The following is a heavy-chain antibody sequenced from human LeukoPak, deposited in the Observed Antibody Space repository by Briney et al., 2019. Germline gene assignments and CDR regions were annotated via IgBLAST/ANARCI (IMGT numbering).Heavy chain of an antibody. Sequence: ASVKVSCKASGYTFTSYDINWVRQATGQGLEWMGWMNPNSGNTGYAQKFQGRVTMTRNTSISTAYMELSSLRSDDTAVYYCARDRGVYYYYYYMDVWGKGTTVTVSS. D-gene: IGHD2-8*02. CDR3: ARDRGVYYYYYYMDV. CDR2: MNPNSGNT. J-gene: IGHJ6*03. CDR1: GYTFTSYD. V-gene: IGHV1-8*01.